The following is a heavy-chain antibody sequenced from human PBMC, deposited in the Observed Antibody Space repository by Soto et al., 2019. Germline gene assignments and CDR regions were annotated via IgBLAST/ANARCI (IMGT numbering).Heavy chain of an antibody. CDR1: GFTFSRFS. CDR3: ARDHGMFLSYYYYGMDV. J-gene: IGHJ6*02. V-gene: IGHV3-30-3*01. CDR2: ISYDGSNT. D-gene: IGHD3-10*02. Sequence: QVQLVESGGGVVQPGRSLTLSCAASGFTFSRFSMHWVRQAPGKGLAWVAVISYDGSNTHYAESVKGRFNISRDDSKNTVYLQMNNLRGEDSAVYYCARDHGMFLSYYYYGMDVGGQGTTVTVSS.